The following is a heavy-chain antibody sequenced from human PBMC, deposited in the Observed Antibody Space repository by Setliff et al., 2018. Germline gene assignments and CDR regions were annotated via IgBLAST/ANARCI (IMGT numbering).Heavy chain of an antibody. CDR1: GGTFSDYY. Sequence: SETLSLTCAAYGGTFSDYYWTWIRQPPGKGLEWIGEINHRGSTNYNPSLKSRATISIDTSKDQFSLKLISMSAADTAVYFCARGRNIAARLLDSWGQGALVTASS. D-gene: IGHD6-6*01. V-gene: IGHV4-34*01. J-gene: IGHJ4*02. CDR3: ARGRNIAARLLDS. CDR2: INHRGST.